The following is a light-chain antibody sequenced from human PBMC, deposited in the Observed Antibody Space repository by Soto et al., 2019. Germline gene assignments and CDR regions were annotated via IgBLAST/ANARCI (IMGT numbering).Light chain of an antibody. Sequence: QSALTQPPSASGSPGQSVAISCTGTSSDVGGYNYVSWYQQHPGKAPKLMIYEVSKRPSGVPDRFSGSKSGNTASLTVSGLHAEDEAEYYCNSYAGTNNYVVFGGGTKLTVL. CDR2: EVS. CDR3: NSYAGTNNYVV. J-gene: IGLJ2*01. CDR1: SSDVGGYNY. V-gene: IGLV2-8*01.